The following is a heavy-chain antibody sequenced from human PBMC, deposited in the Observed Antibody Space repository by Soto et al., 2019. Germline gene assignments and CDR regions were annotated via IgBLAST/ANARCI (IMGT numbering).Heavy chain of an antibody. J-gene: IGHJ6*02. Sequence: QVQLVQSGAEVKKPGSSVKVSCKASGGTFSSYAISWVRQAPGQGLEWMGGIIPISETTNYAQTFQGRVTITADESKGTAYMALSSMRSEDTAVYYCARSQGSSTSLEIYYYYYGMDVWGQGTTVTVSS. D-gene: IGHD2-2*01. CDR3: ARSQGSSTSLEIYYYYYGMDV. V-gene: IGHV1-69*01. CDR2: IIPISETT. CDR1: GGTFSSYA.